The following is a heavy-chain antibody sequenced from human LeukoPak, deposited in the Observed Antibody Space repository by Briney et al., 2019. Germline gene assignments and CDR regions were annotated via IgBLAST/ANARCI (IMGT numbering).Heavy chain of an antibody. V-gene: IGHV1-18*01. CDR1: GYSFTSYG. Sequence: ASVKVSCKASGYSFTSYGISWVRQAPGQGLEWMGWISGYNGNTKYARKFQGRVTMTTDTSTSTAYMELRSLRSDDTAVYYCARDAREVLLWFGEFFPWGQGTLVTVSS. CDR2: ISGYNGNT. J-gene: IGHJ5*02. D-gene: IGHD3-10*01. CDR3: ARDAREVLLWFGEFFP.